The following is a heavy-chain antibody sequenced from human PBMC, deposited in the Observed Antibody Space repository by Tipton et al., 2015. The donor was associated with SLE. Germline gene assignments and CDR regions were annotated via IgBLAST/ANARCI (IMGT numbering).Heavy chain of an antibody. CDR1: GFTFSSNW. CDR3: ARQNSSGWARDYMDV. D-gene: IGHD6-19*01. V-gene: IGHV3-74*01. Sequence: SLRLSCAASGFTFSSNWMHWVRQAPGKGPVWVSRINSDGRSKTYADSVKGRFIISRDNAKNTLYLQMNRLRAEDTAVYYCARQNSSGWARDYMDVWGKGTTVTVSS. CDR2: INSDGRSK. J-gene: IGHJ6*03.